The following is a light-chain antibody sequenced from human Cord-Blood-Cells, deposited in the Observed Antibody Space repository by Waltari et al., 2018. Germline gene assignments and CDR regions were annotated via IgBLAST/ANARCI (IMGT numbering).Light chain of an antibody. V-gene: IGLV2-14*03. CDR1: RSDVGGYNY. CDR2: DVS. CDR3: SSYTSSSTWV. J-gene: IGLJ3*02. Sequence: QSALTQPASVSGSPGTSITISCTGTRSDVGGYNYLSWYQQHPGKAPKLMIYDVSNRPSGVSNRFSGSKSGNTASLTISGLQAEDEADYYCSSYTSSSTWVFGGGTKLTVL.